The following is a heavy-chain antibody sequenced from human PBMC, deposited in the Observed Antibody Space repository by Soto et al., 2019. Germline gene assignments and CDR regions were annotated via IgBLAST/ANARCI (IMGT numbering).Heavy chain of an antibody. CDR3: ARDHITGTTSPVVAGWFDP. Sequence: QVQLVQSGAEVKKPGASVKVSCKASGYTFTSYYMHWVRQAPGQGLEWMGIINPSGGSTSYAQKFQGRVTMTRDTSTSTVYMELSILRSEDTAVYYCARDHITGTTSPVVAGWFDPWGQGTLVTVSS. V-gene: IGHV1-46*01. D-gene: IGHD1-7*01. J-gene: IGHJ5*02. CDR1: GYTFTSYY. CDR2: INPSGGST.